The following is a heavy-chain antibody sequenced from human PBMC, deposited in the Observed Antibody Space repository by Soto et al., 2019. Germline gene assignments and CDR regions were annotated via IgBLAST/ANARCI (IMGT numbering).Heavy chain of an antibody. D-gene: IGHD2-2*01. V-gene: IGHV1-69*13. Sequence: ASVKVSCKASGGTFSSYAISWVRQAPGQGLEWMGGIIPIFGTANYAQKFQGRVTITADESTSTAYMELSSLRSEDTAVYYCARDETAIVVVPAAKDYYYYGMDVWGQGTTVTVSS. CDR3: ARDETAIVVVPAAKDYYYYGMDV. CDR1: GGTFSSYA. CDR2: IIPIFGTA. J-gene: IGHJ6*02.